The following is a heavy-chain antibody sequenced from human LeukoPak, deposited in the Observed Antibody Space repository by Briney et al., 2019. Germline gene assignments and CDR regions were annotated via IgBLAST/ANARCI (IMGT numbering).Heavy chain of an antibody. D-gene: IGHD3-9*01. Sequence: PSETLSLTCTVSGGSISSYYWSWIRQPPGKGLEWIGYIYYSGSTNYNPSLKSRVTISVDTSKNQFSLKLSSVTAADTAVYYCARGQIPRRSVVDYDILTGYSDYWGQGTLVTVSS. J-gene: IGHJ4*02. V-gene: IGHV4-59*08. CDR1: GGSISSYY. CDR3: ARGQIPRRSVVDYDILTGYSDY. CDR2: IYYSGST.